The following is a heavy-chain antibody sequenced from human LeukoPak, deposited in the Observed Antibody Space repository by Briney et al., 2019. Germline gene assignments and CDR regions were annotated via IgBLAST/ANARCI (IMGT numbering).Heavy chain of an antibody. V-gene: IGHV4-59*08. CDR2: IYFSGST. Sequence: SETLSLTCTVSGGSISTYFWSWIRQPPGKGLEWIGHIYFSGSTNYNPSLESRVTISVDTSKNQFSLTLSSVAAADTAVYYCARHKSSGSYPLDYWGQGILVTVSS. CDR1: GGSISTYF. D-gene: IGHD3-22*01. CDR3: ARHKSSGSYPLDY. J-gene: IGHJ4*02.